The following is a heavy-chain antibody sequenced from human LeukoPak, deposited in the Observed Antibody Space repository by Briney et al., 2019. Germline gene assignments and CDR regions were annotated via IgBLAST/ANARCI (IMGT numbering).Heavy chain of an antibody. CDR1: GGSFSGYY. V-gene: IGHV4-34*01. CDR2: INHSGST. J-gene: IGHJ6*03. D-gene: IGHD6-13*01. CDR3: ARGYIAAAVPYFYYYMDV. Sequence: SETLSLTCAVYGGSFSGYYWSWIRQPPGKGLEWIGEINHSGSTNYNPSLKSRVTISVDTSKNQFSLKLSSVTAADTAVYYCARGYIAAAVPYFYYYMDVWGKGTTVTVSS.